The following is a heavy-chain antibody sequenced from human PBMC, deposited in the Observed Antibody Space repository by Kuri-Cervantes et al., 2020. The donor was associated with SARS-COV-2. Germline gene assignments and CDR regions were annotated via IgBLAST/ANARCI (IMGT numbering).Heavy chain of an antibody. Sequence: GGSLRLSCAASGFSFSDYYMSWIRQAPGKGLEWVAYISSSGSTINYADSVRGRFTISNDNAKKSLYLQMNSLRVEDTAVYYCSYGGRRYSYGMGVWGQRTTVTVSS. CDR3: SYGGRRYSYGMGV. J-gene: IGHJ6*02. CDR1: GFSFSDYY. D-gene: IGHD3-16*01. V-gene: IGHV3-11*01. CDR2: ISSSGSTI.